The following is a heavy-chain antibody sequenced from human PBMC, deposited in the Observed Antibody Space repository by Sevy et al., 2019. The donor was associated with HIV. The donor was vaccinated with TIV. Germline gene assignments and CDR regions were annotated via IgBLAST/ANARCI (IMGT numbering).Heavy chain of an antibody. Sequence: SETLSLTCTVSGGSVTTGYWSWIRQPPGKGPEWIGYVYDIGRTAYSPSLESRVTISLDTTKNQFSLQLNSITAADTAVYYCARVRDYGSGSFCPWFGPWGQGTLVTVSS. CDR2: VYDIGRT. CDR3: ARVRDYGSGSFCPWFGP. D-gene: IGHD3-10*01. V-gene: IGHV4-59*02. CDR1: GGSVTTGY. J-gene: IGHJ5*02.